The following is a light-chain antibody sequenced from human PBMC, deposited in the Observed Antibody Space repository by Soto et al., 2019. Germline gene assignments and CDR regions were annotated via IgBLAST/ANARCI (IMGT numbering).Light chain of an antibody. Sequence: EIVLTQSPGTLSLSPGERATLSCRASQSVSSSYLAWYQQKPGQAPRLLIYGASSRATGIPDRFSGSGSGTDFTLTISRLEPEDFAVYYSQRYGRSPLTFGGGTKVEI. CDR1: QSVSSSY. CDR3: QRYGRSPLT. CDR2: GAS. J-gene: IGKJ4*02. V-gene: IGKV3-20*01.